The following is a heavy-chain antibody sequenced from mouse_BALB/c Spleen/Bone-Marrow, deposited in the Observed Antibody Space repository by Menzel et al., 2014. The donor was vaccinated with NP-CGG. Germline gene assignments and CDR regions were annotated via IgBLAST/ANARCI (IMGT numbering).Heavy chain of an antibody. CDR1: GYTFTSYW. Sequence: QVQLQQSGAELVKPGASVKLSCKASGYTFTSYWMHWVKQRPGQGLEWLGEINPSNGRTNYNEKFKSKATLTVDKSSSTAFMQLSSLTSEDSAVYYCAREGNYYGSIAMDYWGQGTSVTVSS. D-gene: IGHD1-1*01. CDR3: AREGNYYGSIAMDY. V-gene: IGHV1S81*02. CDR2: INPSNGRT. J-gene: IGHJ4*01.